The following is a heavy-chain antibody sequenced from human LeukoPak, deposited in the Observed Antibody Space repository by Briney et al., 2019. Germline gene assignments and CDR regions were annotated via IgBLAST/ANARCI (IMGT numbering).Heavy chain of an antibody. CDR2: IYYSGST. J-gene: IGHJ4*02. Sequence: SETLSLTCTVSGGSISSYYWSWIRQPPGKGLEWIGYIYYSGSTNYNPSLKSRVTISVDTSKNQFSLKLSSVTAADTAVYYCARGGWNKFDYWGQGTLVTVSS. D-gene: IGHD3-22*01. CDR3: ARGGWNKFDY. V-gene: IGHV4-59*01. CDR1: GGSISSYY.